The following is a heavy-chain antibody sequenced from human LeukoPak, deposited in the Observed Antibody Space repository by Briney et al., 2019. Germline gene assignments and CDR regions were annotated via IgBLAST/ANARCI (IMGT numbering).Heavy chain of an antibody. V-gene: IGHV4-31*03. D-gene: IGHD3-22*01. CDR3: ARGNDSSVWIIAFDI. CDR1: GGSISSGGYY. J-gene: IGHJ3*02. Sequence: PSQTLSLTCTVSGGSISSGGYYWSWIRQHPGKGLEWIGYIYYSGSTYYNPSLKSRVTISVDTSKNQFSLKLSSVTAADTAVYYCARGNDSSVWIIAFDIWGRGTMVTVSS. CDR2: IYYSGST.